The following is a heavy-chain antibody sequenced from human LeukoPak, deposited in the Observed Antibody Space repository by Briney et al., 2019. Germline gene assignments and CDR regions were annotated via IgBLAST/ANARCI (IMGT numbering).Heavy chain of an antibody. Sequence: GGSLRLSCAASGFTVSSKYMSWVRQAPGKGLEWVSTINTSGDNTYYADSVKGRFTISRDNSKNTLYLQMNSLRAEDTAVYYCAREDGGNGDYPLHWGQGTLVTVSS. CDR3: AREDGGNGDYPLH. CDR2: INTSGDNT. J-gene: IGHJ4*02. V-gene: IGHV3-53*01. D-gene: IGHD4-17*01. CDR1: GFTVSSKY.